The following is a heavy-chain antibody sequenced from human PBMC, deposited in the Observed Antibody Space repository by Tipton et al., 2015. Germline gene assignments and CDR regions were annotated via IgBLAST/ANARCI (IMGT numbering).Heavy chain of an antibody. CDR1: GFSFSDAW. D-gene: IGHD6-25*01. CDR3: TTDPSPPGSGSNSDY. J-gene: IGHJ4*02. Sequence: LRLSCAASGFSFSDAWMNWVRQAPGKGLEWVGRIKTKAYGGTIDYAAPVKGRFIISKDDSKNTLFLQMDSLKAEDTGVYYCTTDPSPPGSGSNSDYWGQGTLVTVSS. V-gene: IGHV3-15*07. CDR2: IKTKAYGGTI.